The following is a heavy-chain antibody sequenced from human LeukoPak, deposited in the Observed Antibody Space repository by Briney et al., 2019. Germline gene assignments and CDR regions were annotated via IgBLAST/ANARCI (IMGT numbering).Heavy chain of an antibody. CDR3: ARAVPLKGLIGSSYYFDY. J-gene: IGHJ4*02. Sequence: SETLSLTCTVSGGSISSYYWSWIRQPAGKGLEWIGRIYTSGSTNYNPSLKSRVTMSVDTSKNQFSLKLSSVTAADTAVYYCARAVPLKGLIGSSYYFDYWGQGTLVTVSS. CDR1: GGSISSYY. D-gene: IGHD3-10*01. V-gene: IGHV4-4*07. CDR2: IYTSGST.